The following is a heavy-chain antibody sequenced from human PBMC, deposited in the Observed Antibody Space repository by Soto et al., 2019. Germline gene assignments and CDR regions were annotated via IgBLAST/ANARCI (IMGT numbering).Heavy chain of an antibody. D-gene: IGHD3-10*01. V-gene: IGHV3-7*01. J-gene: IGHJ4*02. CDR2: IKHDGSEK. CDR1: EFTFSTYW. CDR3: AREWSWFGELLRGYHFDS. Sequence: EVQLVESGGGLVQPGGSLRLSCAASEFTFSTYWMTWVRQAPGKGLEWVANIKHDGSEKYYVDSVKGRFTISRDNAKKSLYLQMNSLRAEDTAVYYCAREWSWFGELLRGYHFDSWGQGTLVTVSS.